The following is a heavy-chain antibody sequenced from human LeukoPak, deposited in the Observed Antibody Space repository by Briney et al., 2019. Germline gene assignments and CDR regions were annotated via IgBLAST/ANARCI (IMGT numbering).Heavy chain of an antibody. Sequence: GGSLRLSCAASGLTFRNFAMNWVRQAPGKGLEWVSAISGSGGSTYYADSVKGRFTISRDNSKNTLYLQMNNLRAEDTAVYYCAKDEGIVVVVAGTQGMDVWGQGTTVTVSS. CDR1: GLTFRNFA. J-gene: IGHJ6*02. V-gene: IGHV3-23*01. D-gene: IGHD2-15*01. CDR3: AKDEGIVVVVAGTQGMDV. CDR2: ISGSGGST.